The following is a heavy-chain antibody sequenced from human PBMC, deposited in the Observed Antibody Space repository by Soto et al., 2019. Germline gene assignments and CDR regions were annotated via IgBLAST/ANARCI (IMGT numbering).Heavy chain of an antibody. J-gene: IGHJ5*02. Sequence: SETLSLTCTVSGGSISSYYWSWIRQPPGKGLEWIGSIYYSGSTNYNPSLKSRVTISVDTSKNQFSLKLSSVTAADTAVYYCARPSYSTHYYDSSGYNGGFDPWGQGTLVTVSS. CDR3: ARPSYSTHYYDSSGYNGGFDP. V-gene: IGHV4-59*08. CDR2: IYYSGST. D-gene: IGHD3-22*01. CDR1: GGSISSYY.